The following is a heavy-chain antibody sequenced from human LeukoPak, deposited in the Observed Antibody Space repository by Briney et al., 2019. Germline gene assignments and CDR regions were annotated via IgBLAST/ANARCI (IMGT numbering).Heavy chain of an antibody. J-gene: IGHJ4*02. CDR2: TDPSDSYA. D-gene: IGHD3-22*01. Sequence: GESLKISCKGSGYSFTSYWISWVRQMPGKGLEWMGRTDPSDSYANYSPSFQGHVTISADKSISTAYLQWSSLKASDTAMYYCARRGYYDSSGYPLPFDYWGQGTLVTVSS. CDR1: GYSFTSYW. V-gene: IGHV5-10-1*01. CDR3: ARRGYYDSSGYPLPFDY.